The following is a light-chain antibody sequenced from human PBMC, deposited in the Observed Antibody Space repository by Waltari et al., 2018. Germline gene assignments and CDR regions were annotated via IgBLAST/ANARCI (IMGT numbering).Light chain of an antibody. J-gene: IGLJ2*01. CDR1: SSALGGYNY. CDR3: SSYSSSSTLV. Sequence: QSALTQPASVSGSPGQSITTSCTGPSSALGGYNYVPWYQQHPDKAPKLMIYDVSNRPSGVSNRFSGSKSGNTASLTISGLQAEDEADYYCSSYSSSSTLVFGGGTKLTVL. CDR2: DVS. V-gene: IGLV2-14*03.